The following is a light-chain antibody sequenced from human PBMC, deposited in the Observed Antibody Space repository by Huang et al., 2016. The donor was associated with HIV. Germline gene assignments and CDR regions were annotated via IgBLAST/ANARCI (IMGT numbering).Light chain of an antibody. Sequence: DIQMTQTPFSLSSSVGDRVTITCRASQSIISYLNWYQQKPGKAPKILIYAASTLQSGSPSRFSGSGSGTDFTLTITSLQPEDFATYYCQQTYIIPITFGQGTKLEIK. CDR2: AAS. CDR3: QQTYIIPIT. J-gene: IGKJ2*01. CDR1: QSIISY. V-gene: IGKV1-39*01.